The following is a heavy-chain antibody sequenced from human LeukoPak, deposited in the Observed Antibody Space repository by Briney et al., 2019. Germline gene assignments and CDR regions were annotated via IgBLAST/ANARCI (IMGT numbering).Heavy chain of an antibody. CDR2: INPSGGT. V-gene: IGHV4-34*01. D-gene: IGHD3-10*01. CDR1: GGSFSDYY. CDR3: ARGVELLWFGELPLPIYYYYYMDV. Sequence: PSETLSLTCVVFGGSFSDYYWSWIRQPPGKGLEWIGEINPSGGTNYNPSLKSRVTISVDTSKNQFSLKLSSVTAADTAVYYCARGVELLWFGELPLPIYYYYYMDVWGKGTTVTVSS. J-gene: IGHJ6*03.